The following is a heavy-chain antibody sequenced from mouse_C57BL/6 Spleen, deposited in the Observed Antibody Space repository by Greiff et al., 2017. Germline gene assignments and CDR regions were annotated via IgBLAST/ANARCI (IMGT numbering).Heavy chain of an antibody. D-gene: IGHD1-1*01. CDR1: GFSLTSYG. CDR3: ASYGCSHLAY. CDR2: IWSGGST. V-gene: IGHV2-2*01. Sequence: VQLQQSGPGLVQPSESLSITCTVSGFSLTSYGVHWVRQSPGKGLEWLGVIWSGGSTDYNAAFISRLSISKDNSKSQVFFQMNSLQTDDTARYYCASYGCSHLAYWGQGTLVTVSA. J-gene: IGHJ3*01.